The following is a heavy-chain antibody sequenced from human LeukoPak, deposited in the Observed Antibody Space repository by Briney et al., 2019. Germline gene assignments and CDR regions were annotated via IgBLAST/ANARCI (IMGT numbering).Heavy chain of an antibody. D-gene: IGHD1-1*01. CDR2: IKQDGSEK. Sequence: GGSLRLSXAASGFTFSSYWMSWVRQAPGKGLEWMANIKQDGSEKYYVDSVKGRFTISRDNAKNSLYLQMNSLRAEDTAVYYCARDYNWNDGGAFDIWGQGTMVTVSS. V-gene: IGHV3-7*01. CDR1: GFTFSSYW. J-gene: IGHJ3*02. CDR3: ARDYNWNDGGAFDI.